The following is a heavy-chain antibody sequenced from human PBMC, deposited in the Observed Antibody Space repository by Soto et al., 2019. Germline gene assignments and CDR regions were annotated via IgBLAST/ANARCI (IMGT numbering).Heavy chain of an antibody. V-gene: IGHV4-61*01. Sequence: PSETLSLTCTVSGGSVNSGSYYWNWIRQPPGKGLEWIGYIFYSGSTNYNPSLKRRVTISLDTSKNQFSMRLSSVTAADTAVYYCAGLRLGEGFDPWGQGTRVTVS. CDR3: AGLRLGEGFDP. CDR2: IFYSGST. D-gene: IGHD3-16*01. J-gene: IGHJ5*02. CDR1: GGSVNSGSYY.